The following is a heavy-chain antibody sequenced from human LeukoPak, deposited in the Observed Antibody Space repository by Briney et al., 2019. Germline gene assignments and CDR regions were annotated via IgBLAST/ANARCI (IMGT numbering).Heavy chain of an antibody. V-gene: IGHV3-48*03. Sequence: GGSLRLSCAASGFTFSSYEMNWVRQAPGKGREWVSYISSGSRINDTDSVTGRFTISRDNAKNSLYLQMNSLRAEDTAVYYCARESIAVAGAPFDYWGQGTLVTVSS. CDR1: GFTFSSYE. CDR2: ISSGSRI. J-gene: IGHJ4*02. D-gene: IGHD6-19*01. CDR3: ARESIAVAGAPFDY.